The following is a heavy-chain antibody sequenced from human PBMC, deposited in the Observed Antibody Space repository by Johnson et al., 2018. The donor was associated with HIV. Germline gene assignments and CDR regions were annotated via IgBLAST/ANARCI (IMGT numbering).Heavy chain of an antibody. Sequence: VQLVESGGGLIQPGGSLRLSCAASGFTFSSYAMHWVRQAPGKGLEWVSVIYSGGSTYYADSVKGRFTISRDNAKNSLYLQMNSLRAEDTAVYYCARVTGTTQLDAFDIWGQGTMVTVSS. CDR1: GFTFSSYA. CDR3: ARVTGTTQLDAFDI. CDR2: IYSGGST. D-gene: IGHD1-7*01. J-gene: IGHJ3*02. V-gene: IGHV3-53*01.